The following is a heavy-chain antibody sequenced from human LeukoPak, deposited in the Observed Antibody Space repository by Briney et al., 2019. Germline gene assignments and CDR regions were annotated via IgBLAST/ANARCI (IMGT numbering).Heavy chain of an antibody. V-gene: IGHV3-23*01. Sequence: PPGGSLRLSCAASGFTFSSYAMSWVRQAPGKGLEWVSAISGGGGSTYYADSVKGRFTISRDNSKNTLYLQMNSLRAEDTAVYYCAKEHTIFGVAPDFDYWGQGTLVTVSS. CDR2: ISGGGGST. CDR3: AKEHTIFGVAPDFDY. J-gene: IGHJ4*02. D-gene: IGHD3-3*01. CDR1: GFTFSSYA.